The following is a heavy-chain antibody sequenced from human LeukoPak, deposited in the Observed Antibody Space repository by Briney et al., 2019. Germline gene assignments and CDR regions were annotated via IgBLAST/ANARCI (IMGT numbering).Heavy chain of an antibody. Sequence: ASVKVSCKASGYTFSTYTISWVRQAPGQGLEWMGWISPNNGGANYAQKLQGRVTMTTDTSTSTAYMELKRLRSDDTAVYYCAREEGAPIAAANVWGLGTMVTVSS. CDR3: AREEGAPIAAANV. V-gene: IGHV1-18*01. CDR1: GYTFSTYT. D-gene: IGHD6-13*01. J-gene: IGHJ3*01. CDR2: ISPNNGGA.